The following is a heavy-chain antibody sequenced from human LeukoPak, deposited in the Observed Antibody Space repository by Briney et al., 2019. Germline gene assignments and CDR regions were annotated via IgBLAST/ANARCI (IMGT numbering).Heavy chain of an antibody. J-gene: IGHJ6*02. CDR3: ARDSTVTIEYYYGMDV. CDR2: IIPILGIA. V-gene: IGHV1-69*04. CDR1: GGTLSSYA. D-gene: IGHD4-17*01. Sequence: SVKVSCKASGGTLSSYAISWVRQAPGQGLEWMGRIIPILGIANYAQKFQGRVTITADKSTSTAYMELSSLRSEDTAVYYCARDSTVTIEYYYGMDVWGQGTTVTVSS.